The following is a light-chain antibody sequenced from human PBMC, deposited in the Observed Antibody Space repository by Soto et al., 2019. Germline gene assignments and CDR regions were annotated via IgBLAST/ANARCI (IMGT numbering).Light chain of an antibody. CDR2: AAT. V-gene: IGKV1-12*01. Sequence: DIPMTQSPSYVSASVGDRVSITCRASQAIRSWLAWYQQRPGKAPKLLIYAATTLQSGVPSRLSGSGSGTTFTLTINNLQPEDFASYFCQQANRFPLTFGGGTKVDIK. CDR1: QAIRSW. J-gene: IGKJ4*01. CDR3: QQANRFPLT.